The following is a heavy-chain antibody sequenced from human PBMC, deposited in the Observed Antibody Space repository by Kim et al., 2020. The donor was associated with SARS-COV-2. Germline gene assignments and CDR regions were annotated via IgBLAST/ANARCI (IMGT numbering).Heavy chain of an antibody. D-gene: IGHD5-12*01. V-gene: IGHV4-39*01. CDR3: ACRGYSGYDWAY. J-gene: IGHJ4*02. Sequence: YYNPSLKSRVTISVDTSKNQFSLKLSSVTAADTAVYYCACRGYSGYDWAYWGQGTLVTVSS.